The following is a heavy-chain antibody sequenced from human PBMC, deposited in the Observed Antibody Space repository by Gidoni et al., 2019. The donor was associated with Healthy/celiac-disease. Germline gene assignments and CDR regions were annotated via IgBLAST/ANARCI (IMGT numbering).Heavy chain of an antibody. CDR3: ARRGRYCSGGSCYHPDNWFDP. J-gene: IGHJ5*02. CDR1: GYSFTSYW. D-gene: IGHD2-15*01. V-gene: IGHV5-51*01. CDR2: IYPGDSDT. Sequence: EVQLVQSGAEVKKPGESLKISCKGSGYSFTSYWIGWVRQMPGKGLEWMGIIYPGDSDTRYSPSFQGQVTISADKSISTAYLQWSSLKASDTAMYYCARRGRYCSGGSCYHPDNWFDPWGQGTLVTVSS.